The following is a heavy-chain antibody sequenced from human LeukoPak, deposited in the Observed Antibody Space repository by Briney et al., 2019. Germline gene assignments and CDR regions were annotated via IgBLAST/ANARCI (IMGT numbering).Heavy chain of an antibody. CDR3: ARGNGGNRGFDY. CDR1: GGSISSYY. Sequence: PSETLSLTCTVSGGSISSYYWSWIRQPPGKGLEWIGYIYYSGSTNYNPSLKSRVTMSVDTSKNQFSLKLSSVTAADTAVYYCARGNGGNRGFDYWGQGTLVTVSS. D-gene: IGHD2-15*01. J-gene: IGHJ4*02. CDR2: IYYSGST. V-gene: IGHV4-59*12.